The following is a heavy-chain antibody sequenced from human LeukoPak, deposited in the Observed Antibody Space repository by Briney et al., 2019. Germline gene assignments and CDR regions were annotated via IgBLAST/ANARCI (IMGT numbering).Heavy chain of an antibody. D-gene: IGHD2-2*01. Sequence: SETLSLTCTVSGGPIRSYYWSWIRQPPGKGLEWIGCIYYSGYTNYNPSLKSRVTMSVDTSKNQFPLKVSSVTAADTAVYYCARDPGPYCTTTSCYVDYWGRGTLVTVSS. J-gene: IGHJ4*02. CDR2: IYYSGYT. V-gene: IGHV4-59*01. CDR3: ARDPGPYCTTTSCYVDY. CDR1: GGPIRSYY.